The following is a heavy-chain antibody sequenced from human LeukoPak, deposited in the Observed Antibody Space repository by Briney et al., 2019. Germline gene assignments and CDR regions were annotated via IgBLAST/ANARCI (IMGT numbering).Heavy chain of an antibody. CDR3: ARDLRRIKGSTPADI. V-gene: IGHV1-69*04. J-gene: IGHJ3*02. Sequence: SVKVSCKASGGTFSSYAISWVRQAPGQGLEWMGRIIPILGIANYAQKLQGRVTMTTDTSTSTAYMELRSLRSDDTAVYYCARDLRRIKGSTPADIWGQGTMVTVSS. CDR1: GGTFSSYA. CDR2: IIPILGIA. D-gene: IGHD2-2*01.